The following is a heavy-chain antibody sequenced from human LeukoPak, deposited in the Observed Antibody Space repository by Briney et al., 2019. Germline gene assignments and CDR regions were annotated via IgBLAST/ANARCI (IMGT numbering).Heavy chain of an antibody. V-gene: IGHV4-59*01. Sequence: SEPLSLTCTASGGSISTSYWSWIRQPPGKGLEWIGYIYYSGSTNYNPSLKSRVTISVDTSKNQFSLKLSSVTAADTAVYYCARGPQYCSDGSCYSYAFDIWGQGTMVTVSS. J-gene: IGHJ3*02. D-gene: IGHD2-15*01. CDR2: IYYSGST. CDR1: GGSISTSY. CDR3: ARGPQYCSDGSCYSYAFDI.